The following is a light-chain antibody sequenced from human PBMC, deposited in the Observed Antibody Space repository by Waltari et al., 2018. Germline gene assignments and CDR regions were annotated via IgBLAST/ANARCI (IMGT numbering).Light chain of an antibody. CDR2: DVS. J-gene: IGLJ2*01. CDR3: SSYTSTNTIR. CDR1: GSDIGYYNF. V-gene: IGLV2-14*03. Sequence: QSALAQSASVSGSPGQSITISCTGTGSDIGYYNFVSWYQQHPGKAPKLLIFDVSRWSSGVSHRFSGSKSGNTASLTISGLQAEDEADYYCSSYTSTNTIRFGGGTKVTVL.